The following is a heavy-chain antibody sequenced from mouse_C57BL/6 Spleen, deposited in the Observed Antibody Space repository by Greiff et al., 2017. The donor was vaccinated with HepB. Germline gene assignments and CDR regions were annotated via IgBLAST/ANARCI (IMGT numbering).Heavy chain of an antibody. Sequence: VQLQESGAELVKPGASVKLSCKASGYTFTSYWMHWVKQRPGQGLEWIGMIHPNSGSTNYNEKFKSKATLTVDKSSSTAYMQLSSLTSEDSAVYYCARPITTVVASGYCDYWGQGTTLTVSS. CDR3: ARPITTVVASGYCDY. V-gene: IGHV1-64*01. CDR2: IHPNSGST. CDR1: GYTFTSYW. J-gene: IGHJ2*01. D-gene: IGHD1-1*01.